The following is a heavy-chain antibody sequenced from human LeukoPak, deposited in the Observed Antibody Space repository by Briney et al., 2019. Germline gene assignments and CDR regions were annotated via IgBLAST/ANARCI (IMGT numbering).Heavy chain of an antibody. CDR2: INHSGST. Sequence: SETLSLTCAVDGGSFSGYYWSWIRQPPGKGLEWIGEINHSGSTNYNPSLKSRVTISVDTSKNQFSLKLSSVTAADTAVYYCARRRGYGSGSYSFANWFDPWGQGTLVTVSS. CDR3: ARRRGYGSGSYSFANWFDP. CDR1: GGSFSGYY. D-gene: IGHD3-10*01. J-gene: IGHJ5*02. V-gene: IGHV4-34*01.